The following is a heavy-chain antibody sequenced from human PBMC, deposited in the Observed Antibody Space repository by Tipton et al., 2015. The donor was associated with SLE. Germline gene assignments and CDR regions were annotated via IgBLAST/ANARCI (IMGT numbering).Heavy chain of an antibody. CDR1: GGSISSGSYY. Sequence: TLSLTCTVSGGSISSGSYYWSWIRQPAGKGLEWIGHIYATGITNYNPSLKSRATISVDTSKNQFSLKLSSVTAADTAVYYCARDKNGDYYDYWGQGTLVTVSS. V-gene: IGHV4-61*09. J-gene: IGHJ4*02. CDR3: ARDKNGDYYDY. D-gene: IGHD4-17*01. CDR2: IYATGIT.